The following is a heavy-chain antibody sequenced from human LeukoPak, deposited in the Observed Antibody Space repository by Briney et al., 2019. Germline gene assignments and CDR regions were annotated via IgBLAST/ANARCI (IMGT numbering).Heavy chain of an antibody. CDR1: GFTFSSYA. Sequence: GGSLRLSCAASGFTFSSYAMSWVRQAPGKGLEWVSAISGSGGSTYHADSVKGRFTISRDNSKNTLYLQMNSLRAEDTAVYYCAKGDPRDYYYYGMDVWGQGTTVTVSS. CDR3: AKGDPRDYYYYGMDV. V-gene: IGHV3-23*01. CDR2: ISGSGGST. J-gene: IGHJ6*02. D-gene: IGHD2-21*02.